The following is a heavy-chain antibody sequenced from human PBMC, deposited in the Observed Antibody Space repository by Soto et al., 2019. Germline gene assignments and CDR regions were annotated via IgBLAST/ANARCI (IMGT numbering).Heavy chain of an antibody. J-gene: IGHJ4*02. CDR2: INQDGSAK. CDR1: GFTFSNFW. D-gene: IGHD1-26*01. CDR3: ATSAGAPGNY. V-gene: IGHV3-7*01. Sequence: EVQLVESGGGLVQPGGSLRLSCVASGFTFSNFWLSWARQAPGKGLEWVANINQDGSAKYYVPSVRGRFTISRANAKNSLYLQLNSLRAEDAAVYYCATSAGAPGNYWGQGTLVTVSS.